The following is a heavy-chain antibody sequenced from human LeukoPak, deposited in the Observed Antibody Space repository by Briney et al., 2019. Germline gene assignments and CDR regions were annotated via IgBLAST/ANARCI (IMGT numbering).Heavy chain of an antibody. J-gene: IGHJ4*02. CDR1: GGSISSGDYY. CDR3: ARAGGWELRGGVDY. CDR2: IYYSGST. Sequence: PSETLSLTCTVSGGSISSGDYYWSWIRQPPGKGLEWIGYIYYSGSTNYNPSLKSRVTISVDTSKNQFSLKLSSVTAADTAVYYCARAGGWELRGGVDYWGQGTLVTVSS. D-gene: IGHD1-26*01. V-gene: IGHV4-61*08.